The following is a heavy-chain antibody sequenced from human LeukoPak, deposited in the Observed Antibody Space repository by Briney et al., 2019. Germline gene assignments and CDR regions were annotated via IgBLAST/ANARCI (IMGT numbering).Heavy chain of an antibody. D-gene: IGHD1-1*01. J-gene: IGHJ2*01. CDR3: AKDIDWSRFDL. V-gene: IGHV3-23*01. Sequence: GGSLRLSCVASGFTFSSHGMDWVRQAPGMGLEWVSGVSPSGDITYYADSVKGRFAISRDNSRNTVYFQLNSLRADDTAVYYCAKDIDWSRFDLWGRGTLVTVSS. CDR1: GFTFSSHG. CDR2: VSPSGDIT.